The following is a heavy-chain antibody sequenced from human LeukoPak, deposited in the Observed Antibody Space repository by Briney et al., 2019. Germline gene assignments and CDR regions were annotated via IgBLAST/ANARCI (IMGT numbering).Heavy chain of an antibody. CDR1: GFTSITYT. J-gene: IGHJ4*02. D-gene: IGHD3-3*02. CDR2: ISSSSSYI. Sequence: GGPLRPSCAASGFTSITYTMNWVRKAPGKGLEWVSSISSSSSYIYYADSVKGRFTISRDNAKNSLYLQMNSLRAEDTAVYYCARGLSPYWGQGTLVTVSS. CDR3: ARGLSPY. V-gene: IGHV3-21*01.